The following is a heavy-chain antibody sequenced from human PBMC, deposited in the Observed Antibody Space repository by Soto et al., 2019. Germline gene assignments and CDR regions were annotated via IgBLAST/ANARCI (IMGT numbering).Heavy chain of an antibody. CDR2: INHSGST. CDR3: ARGRIVVVTAMYFQH. CDR1: GGSVSSGGYY. J-gene: IGHJ1*01. Sequence: SETLSLTCTVSGGSVSSGGYYWSWIRQPPGKGLEWIGEINHSGSTNYNPSLKSRVTISVDTSKNQFSLKLSSVTAADTAVYYCARGRIVVVTAMYFQHWGQGTLVTVSS. D-gene: IGHD2-21*02. V-gene: IGHV4-61*08.